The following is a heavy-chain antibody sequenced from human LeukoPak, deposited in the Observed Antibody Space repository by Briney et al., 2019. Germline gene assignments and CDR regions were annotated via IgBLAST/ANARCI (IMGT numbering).Heavy chain of an antibody. CDR1: GFTFSGSA. CDR2: IDKKDNLYAT. CDR3: TRDRGTYNWFDP. J-gene: IGHJ5*02. Sequence: GGSLRLSCAASGFTFSGSAVHWVRQSSGKGLEWVGHIDKKDNLYATAYAESVKGRFTISRDDSKDTAFLHVDSLKTEDTALYYCTRDRGTYNWFDPWGQGTLVTVSS. D-gene: IGHD2-15*01. V-gene: IGHV3-73*01.